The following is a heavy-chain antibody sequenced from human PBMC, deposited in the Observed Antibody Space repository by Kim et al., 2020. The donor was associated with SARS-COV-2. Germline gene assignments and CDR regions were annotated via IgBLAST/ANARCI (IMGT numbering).Heavy chain of an antibody. CDR2: K. J-gene: IGHJ4*02. CDR3: ARNRGAETFDY. Sequence: KTYGDAIKGRFTISRDNAKYSVFLQLNSLRVDDTAVYYCARNRGAETFDYWGQGTLVTVSS. V-gene: IGHV3-7*01. D-gene: IGHD3-10*01.